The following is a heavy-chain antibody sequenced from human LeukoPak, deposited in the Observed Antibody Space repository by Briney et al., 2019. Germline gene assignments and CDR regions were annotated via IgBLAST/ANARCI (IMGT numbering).Heavy chain of an antibody. V-gene: IGHV4-39*01. J-gene: IGHJ4*02. CDR3: ARARGYSYGYYFDY. Sequence: PSETLSLTCTVSDGPISSSSSHWGWIRQPPGKGLEWIGRIYYSGSTYYIPSLQTRVTISVDTSKNQFSLKLSSVTAADTAVYYCARARGYSYGYYFDYWGQGTLVTVSS. CDR2: IYYSGST. CDR1: DGPISSSSSH. D-gene: IGHD5-18*01.